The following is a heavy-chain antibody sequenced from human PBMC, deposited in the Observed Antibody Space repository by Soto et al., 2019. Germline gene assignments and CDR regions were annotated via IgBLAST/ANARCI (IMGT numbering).Heavy chain of an antibody. J-gene: IGHJ6*02. D-gene: IGHD3-3*01. CDR3: ASENYDLWRVPGYYGMDV. CDR2: ITSDTNTI. CDR1: GFPFSIYS. V-gene: IGHV3-48*02. Sequence: PGGSLRLSCAASGFPFSIYSMNWVRQAPGKGLEWSSYITSDTNTIKYADSVKGRFTISRDNAKNLVYLQMNSLRDEDTAVYFCASENYDLWRVPGYYGMDVWGQGTTVTVSS.